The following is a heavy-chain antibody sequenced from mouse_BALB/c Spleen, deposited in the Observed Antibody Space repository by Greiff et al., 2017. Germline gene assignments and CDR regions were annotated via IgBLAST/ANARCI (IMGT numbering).Heavy chain of an antibody. D-gene: IGHD2-14*01. J-gene: IGHJ2*01. CDR1: GYAFSSSW. V-gene: IGHV1-82*01. CDR3: ASHRYDGYFDY. Sequence: QVQLQQSGPELVKPGASVKISCKASGYAFSSSWMNWVKQRPGQGLEWIGRIYPGDGDTNYNGKFKGKATLTADKSSSTAYMQLSSLTSVDSAVYFCASHRYDGYFDYWGQGTTLTVSS. CDR2: IYPGDGDT.